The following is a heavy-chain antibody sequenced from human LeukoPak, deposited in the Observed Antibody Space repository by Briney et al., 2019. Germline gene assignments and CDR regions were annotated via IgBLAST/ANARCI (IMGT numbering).Heavy chain of an antibody. CDR1: GYSFTNYW. CDR3: ARLHLTASLAAVYFDY. Sequence: GESLKISCKGSGYSFTNYWIGGVRQMPGKGLEWMGIIYPGDSDTRYSPSFQGQVTISADKSISTASLQWSSLKASDTAMYYCARLHLTASLAAVYFDYWGQGTLVTVSS. J-gene: IGHJ4*02. CDR2: IYPGDSDT. D-gene: IGHD2-21*02. V-gene: IGHV5-51*01.